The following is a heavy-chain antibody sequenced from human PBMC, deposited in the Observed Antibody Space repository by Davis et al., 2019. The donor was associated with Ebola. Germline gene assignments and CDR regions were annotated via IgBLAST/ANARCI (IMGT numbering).Heavy chain of an antibody. CDR3: ARLRIAAEETMDV. D-gene: IGHD6-13*01. CDR1: GFTFSSYS. Sequence: PGGSLRLSCAASGFTFSSYSMNWVRQAPGKGLEWVSYISSSSSTIYYVDSVKGRFTISRDNAKNTLYLQMNSLRAEDTAVYYCARLRIAAEETMDVWGKGTTVTVSS. CDR2: ISSSSSTI. V-gene: IGHV3-48*04. J-gene: IGHJ6*03.